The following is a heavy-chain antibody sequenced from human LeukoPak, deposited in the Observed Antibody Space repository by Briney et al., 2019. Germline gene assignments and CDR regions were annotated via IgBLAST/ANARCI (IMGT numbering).Heavy chain of an antibody. CDR3: ARSPPGESAFHI. D-gene: IGHD3-10*01. CDR1: GFTFSSYS. V-gene: IGHV3-21*01. Sequence: PGGSLRLSCAASGFTFSSYSMNWVRQAPGKGLEWVSSISSSSSYIYYADSVKGRFTISRDNAKNTLYLQMNSLRAEDTAVYYCARSPPGESAFHIWGQGTMVTVSS. J-gene: IGHJ3*02. CDR2: ISSSSSYI.